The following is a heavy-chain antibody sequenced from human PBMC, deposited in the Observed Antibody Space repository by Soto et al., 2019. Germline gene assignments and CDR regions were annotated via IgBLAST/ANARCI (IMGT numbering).Heavy chain of an antibody. CDR2: INHSGST. Sequence: PSETLSLTCAVYGGSFSGYYWSWIRQPPGQGLEWIGEINHSGSTNYNPSLKSRVTISVDTSKNQFSLKLSSVTAADTAVYYCARVVLLWFGELRYYGMDVWGQGTTVTVS. CDR3: ARVVLLWFGELRYYGMDV. V-gene: IGHV4-34*01. D-gene: IGHD3-10*01. J-gene: IGHJ6*02. CDR1: GGSFSGYY.